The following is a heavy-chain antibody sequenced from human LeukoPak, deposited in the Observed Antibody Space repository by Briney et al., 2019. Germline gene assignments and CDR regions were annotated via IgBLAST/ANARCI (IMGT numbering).Heavy chain of an antibody. CDR3: ARAPRRGYSYGLVPPDYFDY. Sequence: GGSLRLSCAASGFTFSSYSMNWVRQAPGKGLEWVSSISSSSSYIYYADSVKGRFTISRDNAKNSLYLQMNSLRAEDTAVYYCARAPRRGYSYGLVPPDYFDYWGQGTLVTVSS. J-gene: IGHJ4*02. V-gene: IGHV3-21*01. CDR1: GFTFSSYS. D-gene: IGHD5-18*01. CDR2: ISSSSSYI.